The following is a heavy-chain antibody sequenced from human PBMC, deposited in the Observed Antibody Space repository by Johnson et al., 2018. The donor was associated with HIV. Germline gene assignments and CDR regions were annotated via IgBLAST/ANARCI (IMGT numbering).Heavy chain of an antibody. D-gene: IGHD2-2*01. V-gene: IGHV3-13*01. CDR3: ARQVYGSSTSCSSAFDI. Sequence: VQLVESGGGLVQPGWSLRLSCAASGFTFSSYDMHWVRQATGKGLEWVSAIGTAGDTYYPGSVKGRFTISRENAKNSLYLQMNSLRAGDTAVYYCARQVYGSSTSCSSAFDIWGQGTVVTVSS. CDR1: GFTFSSYD. CDR2: IGTAGDT. J-gene: IGHJ3*02.